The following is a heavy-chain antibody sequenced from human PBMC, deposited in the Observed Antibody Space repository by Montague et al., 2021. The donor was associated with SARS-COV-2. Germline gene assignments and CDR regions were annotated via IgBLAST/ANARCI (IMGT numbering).Heavy chain of an antibody. D-gene: IGHD3-9*01. CDR3: AHSRLYYDILTGYYSLGYYFDY. CDR1: GFSLCTSGVG. V-gene: IGHV2-5*02. CDR2: IYWDDDK. J-gene: IGHJ4*02. Sequence: PALVKPTQTLTLTCTFSGFSLCTSGVGVGWIRQPPGKALEWLALIYWDDDKRYSPSLKSGLTITKDTSKNQVVLTMTNMDPVDTATYYCAHSRLYYDILTGYYSLGYYFDYWGQGTLVTVSS.